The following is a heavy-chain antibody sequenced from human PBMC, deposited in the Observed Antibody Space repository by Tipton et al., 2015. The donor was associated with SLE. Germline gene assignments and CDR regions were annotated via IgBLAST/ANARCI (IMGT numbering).Heavy chain of an antibody. Sequence: SLRLSCAASGFTFSSYWMHWVRQAPGKGLEWVSAISGSGGSTYYADSVKGRFTISRDNSKNTLYLQMNSLRAEDTAVYYCAKDGDLAAAGLGEYFQHWGQGTLVTVSS. D-gene: IGHD6-13*01. J-gene: IGHJ1*01. CDR1: GFTFSSYW. V-gene: IGHV3-23*01. CDR2: ISGSGGST. CDR3: AKDGDLAAAGLGEYFQH.